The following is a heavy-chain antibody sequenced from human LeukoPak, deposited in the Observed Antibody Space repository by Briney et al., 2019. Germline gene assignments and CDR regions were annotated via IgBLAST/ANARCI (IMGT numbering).Heavy chain of an antibody. CDR1: GGSISSISYY. CDR3: ARHPSGRMWLQQGGWFDP. J-gene: IGHJ5*02. V-gene: IGHV4-39*01. Sequence: SETLSLTYTVSGGSISSISYYWGWIRQPPGKGLEWIGSMYHNGSTYYNPSLKSRVTISVDTSKNQFSLKLSSVTAADTAVYYCARHPSGRMWLQQGGWFDPWGQGTLVTVSS. CDR2: MYHNGST. D-gene: IGHD5-24*01.